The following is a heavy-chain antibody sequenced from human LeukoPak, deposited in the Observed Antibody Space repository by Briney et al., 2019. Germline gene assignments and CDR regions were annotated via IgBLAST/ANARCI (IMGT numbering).Heavy chain of an antibody. Sequence: GGSLRLSCAASGFSFSSYWMSWVRQAPGKGLEWVANIKEDGSEKNYVDSVKGRFTISRDNAKNSLYLQMSGLRAEDTAVYYCAKEPSYCTNGVCYSRVFDRWGQGTLVTVSS. D-gene: IGHD2-8*01. CDR3: AKEPSYCTNGVCYSRVFDR. CDR2: IKEDGSEK. J-gene: IGHJ5*02. V-gene: IGHV3-7*03. CDR1: GFSFSSYW.